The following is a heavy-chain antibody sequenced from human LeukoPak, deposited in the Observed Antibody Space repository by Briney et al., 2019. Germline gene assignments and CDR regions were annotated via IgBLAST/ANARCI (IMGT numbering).Heavy chain of an antibody. CDR1: GFTFSRYG. V-gene: IGHV3-30-3*01. CDR3: ARDLSGSYVFDY. D-gene: IGHD1-26*01. Sequence: GGSLRLSCAASGFTFSRYGMHWVRQAPGKGLEWVAVISYDGSDKNQADSVKGRFSISRDKAENTVYLQMNSLRGEDTAVYYCARDLSGSYVFDYWGQGTLVTVSS. J-gene: IGHJ4*02. CDR2: ISYDGSDK.